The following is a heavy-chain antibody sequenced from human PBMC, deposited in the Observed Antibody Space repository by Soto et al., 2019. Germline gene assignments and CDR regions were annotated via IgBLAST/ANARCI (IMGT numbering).Heavy chain of an antibody. CDR3: ARTYYYDSSGDSFDY. Sequence: PSETLSLTCAVYGGSFSGYYWSWIRQPPGKGLEWIGEINHSGSTNYNPSLKSRVTISVDTSKNQFSLKLSSVTAADTAVYYCARTYYYDSSGDSFDYWGQGTLVTVSS. V-gene: IGHV4-34*01. CDR1: GGSFSGYY. CDR2: INHSGST. J-gene: IGHJ4*02. D-gene: IGHD3-22*01.